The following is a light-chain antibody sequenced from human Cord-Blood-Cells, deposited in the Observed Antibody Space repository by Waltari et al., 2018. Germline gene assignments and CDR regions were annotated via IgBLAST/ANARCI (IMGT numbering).Light chain of an antibody. Sequence: QSVLTPPPSVSGAPGQRVTISCTGSSSNIGAGYDVHWYQQLPGTAPKLLIYGNSNRPSAVPDRFSGSKSGTSASLAITGLQAEDEADYYCQSYDSSLSGSVFGGGTKLTVL. CDR1: SSNIGAGYD. J-gene: IGLJ3*02. V-gene: IGLV1-40*01. CDR3: QSYDSSLSGSV. CDR2: GNS.